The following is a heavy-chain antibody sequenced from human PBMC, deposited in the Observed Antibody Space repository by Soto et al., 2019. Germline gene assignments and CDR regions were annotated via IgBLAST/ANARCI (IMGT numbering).Heavy chain of an antibody. Sequence: SETLSLTFTVSGGSLSSYYWSWIRQPPGEGLEWIGYIYYRGSTNYNPSLKSRVTISVDTSKNQFSLKLTSVTAADTAVYYCARRYGSAFDIWGQGTMVTVSS. J-gene: IGHJ3*02. CDR3: ARRYGSAFDI. V-gene: IGHV4-59*01. CDR2: IYYRGST. CDR1: GGSLSSYY. D-gene: IGHD3-10*01.